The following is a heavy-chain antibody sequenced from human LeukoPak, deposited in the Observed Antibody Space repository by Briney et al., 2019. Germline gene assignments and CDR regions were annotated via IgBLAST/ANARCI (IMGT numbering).Heavy chain of an antibody. CDR2: ISPYNVNT. CDR3: ARSRDGYNPNDY. J-gene: IGHJ4*02. CDR1: GYTFTSYY. D-gene: IGHD5-24*01. V-gene: IGHV1-18*04. Sequence: ASVKVSCKASGYTFTSYYMHWVRQAPGQGLVWMGWISPYNVNTNNAQKFQGRVTMTTDTSTSTAYMELRSLRSDDTAVYFCARSRDGYNPNDYWGQGTLVTASS.